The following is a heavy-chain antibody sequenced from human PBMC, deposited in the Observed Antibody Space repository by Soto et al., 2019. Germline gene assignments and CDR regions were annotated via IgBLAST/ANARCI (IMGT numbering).Heavy chain of an antibody. CDR2: INHSGST. D-gene: IGHD6-13*01. J-gene: IGHJ3*02. V-gene: IGHV4-34*01. Sequence: SETLSLTCAVYGGSFSGYYWSWIRQPPRKGLEWIGEINHSGSTNYNPSLKSRVTISVDTSKNQFSLKLTSVTAADTAVYYCARVGYSSSWYRRGAFDIWGQGTMVTVSS. CDR1: GGSFSGYY. CDR3: ARVGYSSSWYRRGAFDI.